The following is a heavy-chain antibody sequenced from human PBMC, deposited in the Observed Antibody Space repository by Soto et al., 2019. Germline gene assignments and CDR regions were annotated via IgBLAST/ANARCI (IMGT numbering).Heavy chain of an antibody. CDR2: ISYDGSNK. J-gene: IGHJ4*02. CDR1: GFTFSSYG. Sequence: GGSLRLSCAASGFTFSSYGMHWVRQAPGKGLEWVAVISYDGSNKYYADSVKGRFTISRDNSKNTLYLQMNSLRAEDTAVYYCAKGDSTVTTRVLDYWGQGTLVTVSS. V-gene: IGHV3-30*18. CDR3: AKGDSTVTTRVLDY. D-gene: IGHD4-4*01.